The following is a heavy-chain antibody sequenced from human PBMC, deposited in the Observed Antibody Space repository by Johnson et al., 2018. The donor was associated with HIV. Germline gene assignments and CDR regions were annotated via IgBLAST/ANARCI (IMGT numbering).Heavy chain of an antibody. CDR1: GFIFSDHY. CDR2: SRDKANTPTT. Sequence: VQLVESGGGLVQPGGSLRLSCAASGFIFSDHYMDWVRQAPGKGLEWVGRSRDKANTPTTEYAASGQGRFTISRDDAKSLLYLQMNSLKTEDTAVYYCVRDSSGYSGFDIWGQGTVVTVSS. V-gene: IGHV3-72*01. J-gene: IGHJ3*02. CDR3: VRDSSGYSGFDI. D-gene: IGHD3-22*01.